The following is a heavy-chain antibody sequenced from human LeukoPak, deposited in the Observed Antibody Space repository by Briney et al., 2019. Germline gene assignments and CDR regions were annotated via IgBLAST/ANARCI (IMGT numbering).Heavy chain of an antibody. V-gene: IGHV4-39*01. D-gene: IGHD3-3*01. CDR3: ARQRMKITIFGVVTHNWFDP. Sequence: SETLSLTCTVSGGSISSSSNYWGWIRQPPGKGLEWIGSIYYSGSTYYNPSLKSRVTISVDTSKNQFSLKLSSVTAADTAVYYCARQRMKITIFGVVTHNWFDPWGQGTLVTVSS. CDR1: GGSISSSSNY. J-gene: IGHJ5*02. CDR2: IYYSGST.